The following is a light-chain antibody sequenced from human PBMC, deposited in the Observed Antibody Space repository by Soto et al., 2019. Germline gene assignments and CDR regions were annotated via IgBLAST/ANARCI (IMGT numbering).Light chain of an antibody. CDR3: QHYGSSPPFT. J-gene: IGKJ3*01. CDR2: GAS. Sequence: EIVLTQSPGTLSLSPGERATLSCRASQSVSSSYLAWYQQRPGQAPRLLIYGASNRATAIPDRFRGSGSGTDFTLTITRLEPEDFAVYYYQHYGSSPPFTFGPGTKVDIK. V-gene: IGKV3-20*01. CDR1: QSVSSSY.